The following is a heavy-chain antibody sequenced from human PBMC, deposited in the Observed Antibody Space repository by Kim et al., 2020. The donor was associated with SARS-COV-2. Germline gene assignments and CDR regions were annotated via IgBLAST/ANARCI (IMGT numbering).Heavy chain of an antibody. D-gene: IGHD4-17*01. J-gene: IGHJ6*02. CDR2: INHSGST. V-gene: IGHV4-34*01. Sequence: SETLSLTCAVYGGSFSGYYWSWIRQPPGKGLEWIGEINHSGSTNYNPSLKSRVTISVDTSKNQFSLKLSSVTAADTAVYYCARMRRVAVTTGWAYYYGMDVWGQGTTVTVSS. CDR1: GGSFSGYY. CDR3: ARMRRVAVTTGWAYYYGMDV.